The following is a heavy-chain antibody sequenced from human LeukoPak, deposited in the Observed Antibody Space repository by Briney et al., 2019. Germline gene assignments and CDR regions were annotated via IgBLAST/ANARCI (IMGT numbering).Heavy chain of an antibody. Sequence: PGRSLRLSCAASGFTFSSYGMHWVRQAPSKGLEWVAVIWYDGSNKYYADSVKGRFTISRDNSKNTLYLQMNSLRAEDTAVYYCARDLYYDFWSGYFPPRYYYYYGMDVWGQGTTVTVSS. J-gene: IGHJ6*02. CDR2: IWYDGSNK. V-gene: IGHV3-33*01. CDR1: GFTFSSYG. CDR3: ARDLYYDFWSGYFPPRYYYYYGMDV. D-gene: IGHD3-3*01.